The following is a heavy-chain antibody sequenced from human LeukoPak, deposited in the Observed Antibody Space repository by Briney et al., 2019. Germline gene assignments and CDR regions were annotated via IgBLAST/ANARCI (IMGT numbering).Heavy chain of an antibody. Sequence: GGSLRLSCAASGFTLSSYAMSWVRQAPGKGLEWVSVISGGGVSAYYADSVKGRFTISRDNSKNTLYLQMNSLRAEDTAVYYCAKDIRLLRSSPLYAFDLWGRGTLVTVSS. CDR2: ISGGGVSA. V-gene: IGHV3-23*01. D-gene: IGHD2-15*01. J-gene: IGHJ2*01. CDR1: GFTLSSYA. CDR3: AKDIRLLRSSPLYAFDL.